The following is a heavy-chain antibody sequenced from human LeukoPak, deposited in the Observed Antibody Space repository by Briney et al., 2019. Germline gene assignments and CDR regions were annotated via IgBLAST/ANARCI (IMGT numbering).Heavy chain of an antibody. J-gene: IGHJ4*02. V-gene: IGHV3-48*04. Sequence: PGRSLRLSCAASGFTFSSYAMHWIRQAPGKGLEWLSYISKGSDTIYYADSVKGRFTISRDNSKNSLYLQMTSPRVDDTAIYFCARDGEFTTHIDHWGQGALVTVSS. CDR2: ISKGSDTI. D-gene: IGHD1-26*01. CDR1: GFTFSSYA. CDR3: ARDGEFTTHIDH.